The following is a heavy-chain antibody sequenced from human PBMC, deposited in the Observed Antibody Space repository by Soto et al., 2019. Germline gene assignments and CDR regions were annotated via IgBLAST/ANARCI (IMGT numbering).Heavy chain of an antibody. CDR1: GFTFSSYA. CDR3: AKASGCFGEFDY. Sequence: EVQLLESGGGLVQPGGSLRLSCAASGFTFSSYAMSWVRQAPGKGLEWVSAIGGSGGSTYYADSVKGRFTISRDNSKNTLYLQMHSLRAEDTAVYYCAKASGCFGEFDYWGQGTLVTVSS. CDR2: IGGSGGST. V-gene: IGHV3-23*01. D-gene: IGHD3-10*01. J-gene: IGHJ4*02.